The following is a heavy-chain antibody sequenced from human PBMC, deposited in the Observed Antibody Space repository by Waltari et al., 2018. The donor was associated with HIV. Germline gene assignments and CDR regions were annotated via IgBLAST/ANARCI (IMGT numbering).Heavy chain of an antibody. J-gene: IGHJ5*02. CDR2: IGTAGDT. V-gene: IGHV3-13*01. CDR1: GFPFSRYD. D-gene: IGHD1-26*01. CDR3: ARGSGSYYRWWFDP. Sequence: EVQLVESGGGLVQPGGSLSLSCAASGFPFSRYDMHWVRQATGKGLEWVSAIGTAGDTYYAGSVKGRFTISRENAKNSLYLQMNSLRAEDTAVYYCARGSGSYYRWWFDPWGQGTLVTVSS.